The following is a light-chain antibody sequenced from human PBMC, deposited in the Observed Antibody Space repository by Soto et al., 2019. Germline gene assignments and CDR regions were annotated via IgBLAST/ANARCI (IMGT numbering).Light chain of an antibody. CDR2: GAS. V-gene: IGKV3-20*01. CDR3: QQYGDLPPT. CDR1: QSVTYDQ. J-gene: IGKJ1*01. Sequence: EIVLTQSPDTLSLSPGERGTLSCRASQSVTYDQLAWYRQTPGQAPRLLIYGASSRAAGIPDRFSGSGSGTDFTLTISRLEPEDFVVYHCQQYGDLPPTFGQGTKVDIK.